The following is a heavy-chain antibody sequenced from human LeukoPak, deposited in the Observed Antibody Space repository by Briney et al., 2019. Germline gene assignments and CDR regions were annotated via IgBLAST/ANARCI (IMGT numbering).Heavy chain of an antibody. D-gene: IGHD2-15*01. CDR3: ARIYCSGGTCYLDC. V-gene: IGHV3-64*01. J-gene: IGHJ4*02. CDR1: GFTFSSHA. CDR2: ISSNGGNT. Sequence: PGGSLRLSCAASGFTFSSHAMHWVRQAPGKGLEYVSGISSNGGNTYYANSVKGRFTISRDNSKNTLYLQMGSLRAEDMAVYYCARIYCSGGTCYLDCWGQGTLVTVSS.